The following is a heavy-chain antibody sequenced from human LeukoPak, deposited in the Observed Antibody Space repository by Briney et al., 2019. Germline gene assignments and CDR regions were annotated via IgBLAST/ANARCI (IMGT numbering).Heavy chain of an antibody. CDR2: INPNNGGT. CDR1: GYTFTCYY. Sequence: GASVKVSCKASGYTFTCYYVHWVRQAPGQGLEWMGWINPNNGGTNYAQKFQGRVTMTRDTSIRTAYMELSRLRSDDTAVYYCARGPWQQLVRNLTEYFQHWGQGTLVTVSS. J-gene: IGHJ1*01. CDR3: ARGPWQQLVRNLTEYFQH. D-gene: IGHD6-13*01. V-gene: IGHV1-2*02.